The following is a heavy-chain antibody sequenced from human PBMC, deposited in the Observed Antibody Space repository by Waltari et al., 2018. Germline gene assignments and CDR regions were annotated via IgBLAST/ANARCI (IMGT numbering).Heavy chain of an antibody. Sequence: QVQLQESGPGLVRPSETLSLTCVVSGYLINSGYYWGWVWQTPGKGLQWIGSIYHGGITYYNPSLKSRLTLSVDTSRNQFSLKLTSVTAADTAIYYCVRSGLGYCTSSTCYKNDDWGQGTLVTVSS. D-gene: IGHD2-2*02. CDR1: GYLINSGYY. CDR2: IYHGGIT. J-gene: IGHJ4*02. CDR3: VRSGLGYCTSSTCYKNDD. V-gene: IGHV4-38-2*01.